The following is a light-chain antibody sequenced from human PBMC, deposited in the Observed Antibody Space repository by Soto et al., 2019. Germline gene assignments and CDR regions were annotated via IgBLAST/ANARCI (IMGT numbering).Light chain of an antibody. CDR1: QSVSSN. CDR2: GVS. V-gene: IGKV3-15*01. J-gene: IGKJ4*01. Sequence: EIVLTHSPATLSVSPGESATLSFSSSQSVSSNLAWYQQKPGQAPRLLIYGVSTRATGIPARFSGSGSETKFTLTISSLQSEDFAVYYCQQYNNWPPLTFGGGTKVDI. CDR3: QQYNNWPPLT.